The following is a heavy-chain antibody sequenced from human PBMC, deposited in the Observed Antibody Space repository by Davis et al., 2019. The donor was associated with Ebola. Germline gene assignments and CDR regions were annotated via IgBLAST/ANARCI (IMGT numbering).Heavy chain of an antibody. D-gene: IGHD6-13*01. CDR1: GGTFSSYA. CDR2: IIPILGIA. J-gene: IGHJ4*02. Sequence: SVKVSCKASGGTFSSYAISWVRQAPGQGLEWMGMIIPILGIANYAQKFQGRVTITADKSTSTAYMELSSLRSEDTAVYYCATARGSSWFDPPDYWGQGTLVTVSS. CDR3: ATARGSSWFDPPDY. V-gene: IGHV1-69*04.